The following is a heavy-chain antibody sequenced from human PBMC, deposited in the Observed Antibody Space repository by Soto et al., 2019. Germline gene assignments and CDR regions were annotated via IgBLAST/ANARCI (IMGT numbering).Heavy chain of an antibody. D-gene: IGHD2-15*01. CDR3: AKDTAYAMDA. CDR2: INSDGSGT. V-gene: IGHV3-74*01. CDR1: GFDFSNSW. J-gene: IGHJ6*02. Sequence: EVQLVESGGGLVQPGGSLRLSCAASGFDFSNSWIHWVRQGPGKGLVWVSHINSDGSGTTYADSVKGRFTISRDNAKNTVYLQINSLRAEDTAVYYCAKDTAYAMDAWGHGTTVTVSS.